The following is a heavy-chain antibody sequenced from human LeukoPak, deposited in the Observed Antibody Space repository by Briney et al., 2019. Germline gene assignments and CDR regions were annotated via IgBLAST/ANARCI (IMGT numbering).Heavy chain of an antibody. CDR1: GYTFTRYW. V-gene: IGHV5-51*01. J-gene: IGHJ3*02. Sequence: GESLKISCKGSGYTFTRYWIGWVRQMPGKGLEWMGIIYPGDSDTRYSPSFQGQVTISADKSISSAYLQWSTLKASDTAMYYYARLEWESAFDIWGQGTMVTVSS. D-gene: IGHD1-26*01. CDR3: ARLEWESAFDI. CDR2: IYPGDSDT.